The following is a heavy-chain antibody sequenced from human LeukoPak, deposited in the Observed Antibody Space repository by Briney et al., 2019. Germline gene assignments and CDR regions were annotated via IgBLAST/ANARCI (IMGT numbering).Heavy chain of an antibody. CDR2: IYPGDSDT. Sequence: GESLKISCKGSGYSFTSYWIGWVRQMRGKGLEWMGIIYPGDSDTRYSPSFQGQVTISADKSINTAYLQWSSLKASDTAIYYCPRLYNDYASHWGQGTLVTVSS. J-gene: IGHJ4*02. CDR1: GYSFTSYW. CDR3: PRLYNDYASH. V-gene: IGHV5-51*01. D-gene: IGHD4-17*01.